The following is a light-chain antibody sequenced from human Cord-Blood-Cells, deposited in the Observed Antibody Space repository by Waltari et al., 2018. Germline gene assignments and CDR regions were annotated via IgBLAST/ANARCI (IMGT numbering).Light chain of an antibody. CDR1: QSVLYSSNNKNY. V-gene: IGKV4-1*01. Sequence: DIVMTQSPDSLPVSLGERATINCKSSQSVLYSSNNKNYLAWYQQKPGQPPKLLIYWASTRESGVPDRFSGSGSGTDFPLTISSLQAEDVAVYYCQQYYSTPHTFGQGTKLEI. J-gene: IGKJ2*01. CDR2: WAS. CDR3: QQYYSTPHT.